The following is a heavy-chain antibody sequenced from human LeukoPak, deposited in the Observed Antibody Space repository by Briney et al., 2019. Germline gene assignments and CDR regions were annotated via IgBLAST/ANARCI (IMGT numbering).Heavy chain of an antibody. J-gene: IGHJ4*02. CDR2: IHPNSGGT. Sequence: GASVKVSCKASGYTFTAYYLHWVRQAPGQGLEWVGWIHPNSGGTNYAQKFQSRVTVTRDTSITTVYMELSRLRSDDTAVYYCSREDYWGQGTLVTVSS. V-gene: IGHV1-2*02. CDR3: SREDY. CDR1: GYTFTAYY.